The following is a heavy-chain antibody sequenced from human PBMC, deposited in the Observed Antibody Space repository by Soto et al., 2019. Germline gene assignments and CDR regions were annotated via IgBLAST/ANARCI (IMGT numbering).Heavy chain of an antibody. J-gene: IGHJ4*01. V-gene: IGHV3-15*07. D-gene: IGHD1-26*01. CDR2: IKSRALGGTT. CDR3: TTDSYSPIVEVRFDY. CDR1: DFAFSNAW. Sequence: GGSLRLSCAASDFAFSNAWINWVRQAPGKGLEWVGRIKSRALGGTTDFAAPVRGRFAITRDDSRNMVYMQMNNLNTEDTAVYYCTTDSYSPIVEVRFDYWGHGTLVNVSS.